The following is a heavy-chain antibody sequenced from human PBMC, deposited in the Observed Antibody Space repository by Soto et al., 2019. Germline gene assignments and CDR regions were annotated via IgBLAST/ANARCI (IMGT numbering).Heavy chain of an antibody. J-gene: IGHJ5*02. D-gene: IGHD4-4*01. Sequence: QVKLVESRGGVVQPGRSLRFSCAASGFTFSSYAMHWVRQAPGKGLEWVAVISYDGSNKYYADSVKGRFTISRDNSKNTLYLQMNSLRAEDTAVYYCARDLNVVTRGLFDPWGQGTLVTVSS. CDR1: GFTFSSYA. CDR3: ARDLNVVTRGLFDP. V-gene: IGHV3-30-3*01. CDR2: ISYDGSNK.